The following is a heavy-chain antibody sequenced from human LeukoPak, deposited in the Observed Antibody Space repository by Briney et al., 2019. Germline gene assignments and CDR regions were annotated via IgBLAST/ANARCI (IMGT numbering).Heavy chain of an antibody. J-gene: IGHJ5*02. CDR1: GYKFPHYH. CDR3: ARDPDSGPDL. D-gene: IGHD2-15*01. CDR2: PNPNTGAT. V-gene: IGHV1-2*06. Sequence: ASVKVSCEASGYKFPHYHTHWLRQAPGPRLEWIGPPNPNTGATLLAQKFKGRVTMTRDTSITVGYMELKHMTFDDTAVYYCARDPDSGPDLWGQGTLVTV.